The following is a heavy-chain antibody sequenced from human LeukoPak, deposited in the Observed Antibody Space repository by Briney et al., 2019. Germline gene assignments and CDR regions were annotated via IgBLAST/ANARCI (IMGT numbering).Heavy chain of an antibody. CDR1: GGSISSHY. Sequence: SETLSITCTVSGGSISSHYWSWIRQPPGKGLEWIGYIYYRGRTNYNPSLKSRVTISVDTSKNQFSLKLSSVTAADTAVYFCARSGEYNNFDYWGQGTLVTVSS. V-gene: IGHV4-59*11. CDR2: IYYRGRT. J-gene: IGHJ4*02. D-gene: IGHD1-1*01. CDR3: ARSGEYNNFDY.